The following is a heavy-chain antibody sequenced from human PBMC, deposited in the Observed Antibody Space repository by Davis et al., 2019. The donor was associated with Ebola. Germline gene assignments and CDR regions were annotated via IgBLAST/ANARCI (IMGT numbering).Heavy chain of an antibody. D-gene: IGHD1-26*01. J-gene: IGHJ4*02. CDR1: GFTFSTYS. CDR2: ISSDSDYI. Sequence: GGSLRLSCAASGFTFSTYSMSWVRQAPGKGLEWVSSISSDSDYIYYADSAKGRFTISRDNAKNSLYLHMNSLKPEDTAVYYCARGNSGSYFWGQGTLVTVSS. V-gene: IGHV3-21*01. CDR3: ARGNSGSYF.